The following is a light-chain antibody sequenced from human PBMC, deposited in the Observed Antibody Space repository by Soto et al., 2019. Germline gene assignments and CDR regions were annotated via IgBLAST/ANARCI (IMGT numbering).Light chain of an antibody. CDR3: QQSYSARWT. CDR1: ESISSF. Sequence: DIQMTQSPSTLSASVGDRVTITCRASESISSFLIWYQQTPGKAPKVLIYGASSLQTGVPSRFSGSGSGTDFTLTIDRLQPEDFAIYYCQQSYSARWTFGQGPRWKSN. CDR2: GAS. J-gene: IGKJ1*01. V-gene: IGKV1-39*01.